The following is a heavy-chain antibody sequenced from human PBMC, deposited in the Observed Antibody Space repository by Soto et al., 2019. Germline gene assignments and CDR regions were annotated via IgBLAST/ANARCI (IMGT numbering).Heavy chain of an antibody. CDR2: ISGSGGST. J-gene: IGHJ3*02. D-gene: IGHD3-22*01. CDR3: AKGVQVTMIVEINDAFDI. Sequence: LRLSCAASGFTFSSYAMSWVRQAPGKGLEWVSAISGSGGSTYYADSVKGRFTISRDNSKNTLYLQVNSLSAEDTAVYYCAKGVQVTMIVEINDAFDIWGQGTMVTVSS. CDR1: GFTFSSYA. V-gene: IGHV3-23*01.